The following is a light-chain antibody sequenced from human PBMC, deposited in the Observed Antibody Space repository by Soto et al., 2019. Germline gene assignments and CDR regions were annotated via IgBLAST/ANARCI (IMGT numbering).Light chain of an antibody. J-gene: IGKJ2*01. Sequence: EIVLTQSPGTLSLSPGERATLSCRASQSVSSIYLAWYQQKPGQAPRLLIYRASSRATGIPDRFSGSGSGTDFTLTISRLEPEDFAVYYCQQYCGSPPYTFGQETKLEIK. V-gene: IGKV3-20*01. CDR1: QSVSSIY. CDR2: RAS. CDR3: QQYCGSPPYT.